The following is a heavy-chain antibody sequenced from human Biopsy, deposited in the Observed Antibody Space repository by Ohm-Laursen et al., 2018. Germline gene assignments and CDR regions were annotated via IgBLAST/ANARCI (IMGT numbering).Heavy chain of an antibody. V-gene: IGHV4-61*08. D-gene: IGHD2/OR15-2a*01. CDR1: GDSISGGGYY. J-gene: IGHJ6*02. Sequence: TLSLTCSVSGDSISGGGYYWSWIRQHPGKGLEWIGYIYYSGGTNYNPSLKSRVTISVDTSKNQFSLRLNSVTAADTAVYYCARATNSTGWPYYYFYGMDVWGQGTTVTVSS. CDR3: ARATNSTGWPYYYFYGMDV. CDR2: IYYSGGT.